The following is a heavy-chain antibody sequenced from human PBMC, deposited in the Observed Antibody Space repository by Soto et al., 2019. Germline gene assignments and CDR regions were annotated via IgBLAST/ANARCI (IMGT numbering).Heavy chain of an antibody. CDR2: ISSSSSST. CDR3: AQVTDYYYYMDV. CDR1: GFTFSNYA. D-gene: IGHD5-18*01. V-gene: IGHV3-21*01. J-gene: IGHJ6*03. Sequence: GSLRLSCAASGFTFSNYAMRWVRQAPGKGLEWVSSISSSSSSTYYADSVKGRFTISRDNAKNSLYLQMNSLRAEDTAVYYCAQVTDYYYYMDVWGKGTTVTVSS.